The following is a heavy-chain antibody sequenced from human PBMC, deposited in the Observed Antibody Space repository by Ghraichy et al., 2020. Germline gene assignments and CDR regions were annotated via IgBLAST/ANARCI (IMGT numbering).Heavy chain of an antibody. J-gene: IGHJ4*02. D-gene: IGHD2-21*02. CDR1: GFTFSSYS. V-gene: IGHV3-48*02. CDR3: AKFAYCGGDCFYYFDY. CDR2: ISSSSTI. Sequence: GSLRLSCAASGFTFSSYSMNWVRQAPGKGLEWVSYISSSSTIYYADSVKGRFTISRDNAKNSLYLQMNSLRDEVTAVYYCAKFAYCGGDCFYYFDYWGQGTLVTVSS.